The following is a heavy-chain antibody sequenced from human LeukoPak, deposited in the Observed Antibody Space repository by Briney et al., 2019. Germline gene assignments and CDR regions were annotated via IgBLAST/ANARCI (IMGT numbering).Heavy chain of an antibody. V-gene: IGHV4-59*01. Sequence: PSETLSLTCSVSGGPISSYYWSWIRQPPGKGLEWIGYIYYSGSTNYNPSLKSRVTISVDPSKNQFSLKLSSVTAADTAVYYCARVRGDGYIMGWFDPWGQGTLVTVSS. D-gene: IGHD5-24*01. CDR1: GGPISSYY. CDR2: IYYSGST. CDR3: ARVRGDGYIMGWFDP. J-gene: IGHJ5*02.